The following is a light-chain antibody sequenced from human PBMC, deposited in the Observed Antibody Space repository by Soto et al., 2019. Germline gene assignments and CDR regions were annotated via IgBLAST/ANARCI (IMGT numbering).Light chain of an antibody. CDR3: LQHNNYPRT. J-gene: IGKJ1*01. CDR1: QSISSSY. Sequence: EIVLTQSPGTLSLSPGKRATLSCRASQSISSSYLAWYQQRPGQAPRLLIYGASSRATGIPDRFSGSGSGTEFTLTISRLEPEDFAVYYCLQHNNYPRTFGQGTKVDIK. CDR2: GAS. V-gene: IGKV3-20*01.